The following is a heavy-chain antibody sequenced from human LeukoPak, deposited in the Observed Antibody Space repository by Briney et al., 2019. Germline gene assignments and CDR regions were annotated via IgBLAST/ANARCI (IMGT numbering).Heavy chain of an antibody. D-gene: IGHD1-26*01. CDR1: VYTFTIYG. V-gene: IGHV1-18*01. CDR2: ISAYNGNT. CDR3: ARSGSYYGFIDY. Sequence: ASVKVSFKASVYTFTIYGISWVRQAPGHGREWMGWISAYNGNTNYAQKLQGRVTMTTDTSTSTAYMELRSLRSDDTAVYYCARSGSYYGFIDYWGQGTLVTVSS. J-gene: IGHJ4*02.